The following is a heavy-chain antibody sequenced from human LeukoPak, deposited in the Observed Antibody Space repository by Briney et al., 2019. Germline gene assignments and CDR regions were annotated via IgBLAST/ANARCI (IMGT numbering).Heavy chain of an antibody. Sequence: SETLSLTCGVFGVSINDYYWSWIRQSPGKGLEWIGEISHTEGTRYNPSLESRVTMSVGTSENQLSLKLIFVTAADTAVYYCARGVGGYDSDLRYSSGWYGDYWGQGTLVTVSS. J-gene: IGHJ4*02. CDR1: GVSINDYY. CDR3: ARGVGGYDSDLRYSSGWYGDY. V-gene: IGHV4-34*01. D-gene: IGHD6-19*01. CDR2: ISHTEGT.